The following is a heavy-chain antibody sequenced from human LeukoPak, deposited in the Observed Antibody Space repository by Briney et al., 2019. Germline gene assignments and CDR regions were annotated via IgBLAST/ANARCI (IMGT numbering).Heavy chain of an antibody. J-gene: IGHJ6*02. V-gene: IGHV3-30-3*01. CDR3: ARGPRLDYGMDV. Sequence: GRSLRLSCAASGFTFSSYAMHWVRQAPGKGLEWVAVISYDGSNKYYADSVKGRFTISRDNSKNTLYLQMNSLRAEDTAVYYCARGPRLDYGMDVWGRGTTVTVSS. CDR1: GFTFSSYA. CDR2: ISYDGSNK.